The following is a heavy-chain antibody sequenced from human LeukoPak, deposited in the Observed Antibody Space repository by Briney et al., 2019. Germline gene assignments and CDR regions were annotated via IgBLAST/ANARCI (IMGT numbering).Heavy chain of an antibody. CDR3: ARRYGVIAAPFDY. V-gene: IGHV4-39*01. CDR1: GGSIGSSSYY. Sequence: PSETLSLTCTVSGGSIGSSSYYWGWIRQPPGKGLEWIGSIYYSGSTYYNPSLKSRVTISVDTSKNQFSLKLSSVTAADTAVYYCARRYGVIAAPFDYWGQGTLVTVSS. CDR2: IYYSGST. J-gene: IGHJ4*02. D-gene: IGHD6-13*01.